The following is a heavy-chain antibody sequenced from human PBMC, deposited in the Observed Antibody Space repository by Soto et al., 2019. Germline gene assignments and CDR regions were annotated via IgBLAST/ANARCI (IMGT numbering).Heavy chain of an antibody. V-gene: IGHV1-2*04. Sequence: VASVKVSCKASGYTFTGYYMHWVRQAPGQGLEWMGWINPNSGGTNYAQKFQGWVTMTRDTSISTAYMELSRLRSDDTAVYYCARGGSAVANDAFDIWGQGTMVTVSS. CDR3: ARGGSAVANDAFDI. D-gene: IGHD6-19*01. J-gene: IGHJ3*02. CDR2: INPNSGGT. CDR1: GYTFTGYY.